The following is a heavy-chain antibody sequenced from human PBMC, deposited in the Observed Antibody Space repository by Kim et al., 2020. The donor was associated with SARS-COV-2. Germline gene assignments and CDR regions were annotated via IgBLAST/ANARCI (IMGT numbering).Heavy chain of an antibody. Sequence: GGSLRLSCAASGFTFDDYAMHWVRQAPGKGLEWVSGISWNSGSIGYADSVKGRFTISRDNAKNSLYLQMNSLRAEDTALYYCAKDSGSGLRGYYFDYWGQGTLVTVSS. CDR2: ISWNSGSI. CDR1: GFTFDDYA. J-gene: IGHJ4*02. D-gene: IGHD3-10*01. V-gene: IGHV3-9*01. CDR3: AKDSGSGLRGYYFDY.